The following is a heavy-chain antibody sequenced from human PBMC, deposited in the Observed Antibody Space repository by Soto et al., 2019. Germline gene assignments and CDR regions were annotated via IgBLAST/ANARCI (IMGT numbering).Heavy chain of an antibody. CDR1: GFTVSRYD. D-gene: IGHD5-12*01. CDR2: IQTGGAT. Sequence: HLVESGGGLFQAGGSTRLSCLASGFTVSRYDMAWVRQAPGKGLEWASIIQTGGATYYTDSAQGRFTISRDNSRNTVYLHMSSLRVEDTGVYSCVRVLYDSGVVDFWGQGSPITVS. V-gene: IGHV3-53*01. J-gene: IGHJ4*02. CDR3: VRVLYDSGVVDF.